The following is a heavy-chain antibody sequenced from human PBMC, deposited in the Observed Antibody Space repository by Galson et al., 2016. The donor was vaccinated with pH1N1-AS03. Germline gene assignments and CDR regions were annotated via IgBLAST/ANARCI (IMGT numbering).Heavy chain of an antibody. CDR2: ISNSGTTV. D-gene: IGHD3-22*01. J-gene: IGHJ5*01. Sequence: SLRLSCAASGFTFSNYEMNWVRQAPGKGLEWVSCISNSGTTVHYADSVKGRFTISRGNAKNSLYLQLSSLRAEDTAVYYCARDPTYATSGYYYPHFDSWGQGTLVTVSS. V-gene: IGHV3-48*03. CDR3: ARDPTYATSGYYYPHFDS. CDR1: GFTFSNYE.